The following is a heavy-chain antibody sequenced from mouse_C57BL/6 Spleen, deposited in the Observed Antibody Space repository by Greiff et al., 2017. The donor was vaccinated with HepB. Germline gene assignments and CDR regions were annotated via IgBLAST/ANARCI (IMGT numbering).Heavy chain of an antibody. CDR2: IWSGGST. Sequence: VKLQESGPGLVQPSQSLSITCTVSGFSFTSYGVHWVRQSPGKGLEWLGVIWSGGSTDYNAAFISRRSISKDNSTSQVFFKMNSLQADDTAIYYCARMDGDAWFAYWGQGTLVTVSA. V-gene: IGHV2-2*01. CDR3: ARMDGDAWFAY. D-gene: IGHD2-3*01. J-gene: IGHJ3*01. CDR1: GFSFTSYG.